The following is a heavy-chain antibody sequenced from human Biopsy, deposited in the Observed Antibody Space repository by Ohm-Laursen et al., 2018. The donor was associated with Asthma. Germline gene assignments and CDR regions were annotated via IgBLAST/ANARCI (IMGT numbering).Heavy chain of an antibody. D-gene: IGHD3-22*01. CDR2: IYYSGST. V-gene: IGHV4-31*03. CDR1: YGSITSGGYY. Sequence: SETLSLTCTVSYGSITSGGYYWTWIRQHPGKGLEWIGFIYYSGSTYYNPSLKSRVSISIDTSKNQFSQKLSYVTAADTAVYYCARAQDYYDSRGYYRSFDYWGQGTLVTVSS. CDR3: ARAQDYYDSRGYYRSFDY. J-gene: IGHJ4*02.